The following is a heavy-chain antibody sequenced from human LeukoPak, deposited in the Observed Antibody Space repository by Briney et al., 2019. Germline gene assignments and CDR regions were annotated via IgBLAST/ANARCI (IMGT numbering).Heavy chain of an antibody. Sequence: GRSLRLSCAASGFTFSIYNMNWVRQAPGKGLEWVSSISSSSSYIYYADSVKGRFTISRDNAKNSLYLQMNSLRAEDTAVYYCARLTTTVTTPFDYWGQGALVTVSS. CDR2: ISSSSSYI. J-gene: IGHJ4*02. CDR1: GFTFSIYN. V-gene: IGHV3-21*01. D-gene: IGHD4-17*01. CDR3: ARLTTTVTTPFDY.